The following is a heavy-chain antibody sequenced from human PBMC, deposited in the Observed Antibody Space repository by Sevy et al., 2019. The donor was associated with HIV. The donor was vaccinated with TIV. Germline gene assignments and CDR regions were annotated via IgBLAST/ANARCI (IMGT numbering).Heavy chain of an antibody. J-gene: IGHJ4*01. V-gene: IGHV3-23*01. CDR1: GFTFSSYA. CDR2: ISAGGGDK. CDR3: AKVLRDFGVDLLAD. Sequence: GESLKISCATSGFTFSSYAMSWVRQAPGKGLQWVSAISAGGGDKYYAASVKGRFTISRDKSKSTLFLQMNSLRVDDMATYFCAKVLRDFGVDLLADWGHGTLVTVSS. D-gene: IGHD4-17*01.